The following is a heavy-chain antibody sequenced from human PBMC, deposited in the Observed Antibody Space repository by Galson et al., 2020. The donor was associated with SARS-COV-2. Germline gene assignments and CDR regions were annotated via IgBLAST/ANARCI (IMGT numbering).Heavy chain of an antibody. Sequence: GESLKISCAASGFTFSSYIMNWVRQAPGKGLEWVSYISSSSTIYYADSVKGRFTISRDNAKNSLYLQMNSLRAEDTAVYYCATLYGGYHPFDYWGQGTLVTVSS. V-gene: IGHV3-48*04. CDR3: ATLYGGYHPFDY. J-gene: IGHJ4*02. D-gene: IGHD5-12*01. CDR1: GFTFSSYI. CDR2: ISSSSTI.